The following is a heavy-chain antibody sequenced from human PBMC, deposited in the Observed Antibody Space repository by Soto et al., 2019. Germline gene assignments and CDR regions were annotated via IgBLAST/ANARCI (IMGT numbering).Heavy chain of an antibody. CDR3: ARDQLSVGAYYYYGMDV. Sequence: EVQLVESGGGLVQPGGSLRLSCAASGFTFSSYWMSWVRQAPGKGLEWVANIKQDGSEKYYVDSVKGRFTISRDNAKNSLYLQMNSLRAEDTAVYYCARDQLSVGAYYYYGMDVWGQGTTVTVSS. CDR2: IKQDGSEK. V-gene: IGHV3-7*03. J-gene: IGHJ6*02. CDR1: GFTFSSYW. D-gene: IGHD1-26*01.